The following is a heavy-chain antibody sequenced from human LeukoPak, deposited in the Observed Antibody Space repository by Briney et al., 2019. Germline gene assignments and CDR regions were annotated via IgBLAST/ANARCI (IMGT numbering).Heavy chain of an antibody. V-gene: IGHV4-59*01. CDR1: GGSISSYY. CDR2: IYNSGST. Sequence: SETLSLTCTVSGGSISSYYWSWVRQPPGKGPEWIGYIYNSGSTDYNPSLKRRVTISVDTSKNQLSLKLSSVTAADTAVYYCARLDFWSGYFDYWGQGTLVTVSS. J-gene: IGHJ4*02. D-gene: IGHD3-3*01. CDR3: ARLDFWSGYFDY.